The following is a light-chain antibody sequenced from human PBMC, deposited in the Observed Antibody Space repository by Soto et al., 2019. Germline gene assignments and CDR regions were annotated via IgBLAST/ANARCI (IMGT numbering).Light chain of an antibody. CDR1: QSVSSN. Sequence: EIVMTRSPATLSVSPGERATLSCRASQSVSSNLAWYQQKPGQAPRLLIYDASTRATGIPARFSGSGSGTEFTLTISSLQSEDFAVYYCQQYNQWPLTFGGGTKVEIK. J-gene: IGKJ4*01. V-gene: IGKV3-15*01. CDR2: DAS. CDR3: QQYNQWPLT.